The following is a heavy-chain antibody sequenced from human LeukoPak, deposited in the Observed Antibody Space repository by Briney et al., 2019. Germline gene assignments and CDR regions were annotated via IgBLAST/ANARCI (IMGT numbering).Heavy chain of an antibody. Sequence: SETLSLTCAVSGGSISSYYWSWIRQPPGKGLEWIGYIYYSGSTNYNPSLKSRVTISVDTSKNQFSLKLSSVTAADTAVYYCARLTRWFDPWGQGTLVTVSS. CDR2: IYYSGST. CDR3: ARLTRWFDP. CDR1: GGSISSYY. V-gene: IGHV4-59*01. J-gene: IGHJ5*02.